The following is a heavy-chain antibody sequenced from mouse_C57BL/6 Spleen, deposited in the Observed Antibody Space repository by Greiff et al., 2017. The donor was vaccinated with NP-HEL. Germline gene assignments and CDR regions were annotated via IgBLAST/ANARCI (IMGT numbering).Heavy chain of an antibody. J-gene: IGHJ2*01. CDR2: INPSSGYT. D-gene: IGHD2-12*01. Sequence: QVQLQQSGAELAKPGASVKLSCKASGYTFTSYWMHWVKQRPGQGLEWIGYINPSSGYTKYNQKFKDKATLTADKSSSTAYLQLRSLTYEDSAVYFCASIVNFDSWGQGTTLTVSS. CDR1: GYTFTSYW. V-gene: IGHV1-7*01. CDR3: ASIVNFDS.